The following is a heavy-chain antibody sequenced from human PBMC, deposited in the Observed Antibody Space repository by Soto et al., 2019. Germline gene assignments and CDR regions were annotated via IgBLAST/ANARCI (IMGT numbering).Heavy chain of an antibody. V-gene: IGHV4-39*01. J-gene: IGHJ4*02. CDR3: ARQYAVSGPHYFDY. CDR2: IYYSGST. CDR1: GDSISRSGFY. D-gene: IGHD1-26*01. Sequence: QLQLQESGPGLVKPSETLSLTCTVSGDSISRSGFYWGWIRRPPGKGLEWLGSIYYSGSTFYNPSLKSRGTMSRDPPKNQFSLSLSSVTAADTAVYYCARQYAVSGPHYFDYWGQVILVTVSS.